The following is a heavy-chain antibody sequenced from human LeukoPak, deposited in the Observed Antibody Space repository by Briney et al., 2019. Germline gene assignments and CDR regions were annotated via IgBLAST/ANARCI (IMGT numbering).Heavy chain of an antibody. Sequence: SVKVSCKASGGTFSSYAISWVRQAPGQGLEWMGGIIPIFGTANYAQKFQGRVTITTDESTSTAYMELSSLRSEDTAVYYCARDRYCSSTSCSPGAGYFDYWGQGTLVTVSS. J-gene: IGHJ4*02. CDR2: IIPIFGTA. CDR3: ARDRYCSSTSCSPGAGYFDY. CDR1: GGTFSSYA. D-gene: IGHD2-2*01. V-gene: IGHV1-69*05.